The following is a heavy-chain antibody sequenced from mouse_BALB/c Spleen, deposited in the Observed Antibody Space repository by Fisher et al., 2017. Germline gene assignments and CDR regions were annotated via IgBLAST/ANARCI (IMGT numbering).Heavy chain of an antibody. J-gene: IGHJ4*01. Sequence: KFKGKATLTADKSSSTAYMQLSSLTSEDSAVYYCHYYYGSSYGGAMDYWGQGTSVTVSS. CDR3: HYYYGSSYGGAMDY. D-gene: IGHD1-1*01. V-gene: IGHV1-69*02.